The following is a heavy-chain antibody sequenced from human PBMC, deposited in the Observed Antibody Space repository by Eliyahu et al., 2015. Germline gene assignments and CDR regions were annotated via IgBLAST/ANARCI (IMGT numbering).Heavy chain of an antibody. J-gene: IGHJ3*02. V-gene: IGHV3-48*03. CDR3: VRDRSHPGDCLDI. CDR2: IDKYNITT. CDR1: GFSFSSHE. Sequence: EEQLMESGGGLVQPGGSLRLSCIASGFSFSSHEMSWVRQAPGEGLEWLSHIDKYNITTFYGDSVRGRFTVSRDNAKNSLYLQMNSLRVEDSAVYYCVRDRSHPGDCLDIWGRGTMVTVSS. D-gene: IGHD2-21*02.